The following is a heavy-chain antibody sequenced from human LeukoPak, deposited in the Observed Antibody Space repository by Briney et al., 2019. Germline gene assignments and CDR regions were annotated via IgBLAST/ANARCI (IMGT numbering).Heavy chain of an antibody. Sequence: PSETLSLTCTVSGGSITTGTYYLTWIRQSAGKGLEWIGLIYPSGGTNYNPSLKSRLTISIDASKNQFSLKLSSVTAADTAVYYCATGGAPVCSVVTCYPLAPGGKEPLVPVPS. D-gene: IGHD2-15*01. CDR3: ATGGAPVCSVVTCYPLAP. CDR2: IYPSGGT. J-gene: IGHJ5*02. CDR1: GGSITTGTYY. V-gene: IGHV4-61*02.